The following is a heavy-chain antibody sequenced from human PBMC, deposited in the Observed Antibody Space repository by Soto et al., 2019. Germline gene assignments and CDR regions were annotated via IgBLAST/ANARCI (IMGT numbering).Heavy chain of an antibody. CDR1: AFSFSTYP. V-gene: IGHV3-23*01. Sequence: PGGSLRLSCATSAFSFSTYPIVWVRQSPWKRLEAFAFTSGITDKTYYKDSVMGRFTISRDNSRNTVDLQMNSLRPKDTAVYYFAKVLSTVTSYYYGMDAWGQGTTVTVAS. J-gene: IGHJ6*02. CDR3: AKVLSTVTSYYYGMDA. D-gene: IGHD4-17*01. CDR2: TSGITDKT.